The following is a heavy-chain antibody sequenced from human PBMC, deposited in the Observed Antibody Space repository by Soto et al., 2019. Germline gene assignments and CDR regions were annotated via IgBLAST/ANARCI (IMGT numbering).Heavy chain of an antibody. CDR1: GFTFSSYA. Sequence: GGSVRLSCAASGFTFSSYAMSWVRQAPGKGLEWVSAISAGGGNKYYADSVKGRFTISRDNSRNTLNLQMNSLRAEDTAVYYCAKDDGDHAYWGQGTLVTVSS. J-gene: IGHJ4*02. CDR3: AKDDGDHAY. D-gene: IGHD2-21*02. CDR2: ISAGGGNK. V-gene: IGHV3-23*01.